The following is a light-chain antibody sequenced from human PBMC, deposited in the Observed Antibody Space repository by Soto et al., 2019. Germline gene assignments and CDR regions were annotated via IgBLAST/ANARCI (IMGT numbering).Light chain of an antibody. CDR1: SSDLGTYNH. CDR3: SSFTSISTPDVV. J-gene: IGLJ2*01. Sequence: QSALTQPASVSGSPGQSITISCTGSSSDLGTYNHVTWYQQHPGQAPKLIIYSVNSRPSRTPSRFSGSKSGDTAFLTISGLLADYEADYYCSSFTSISTPDVVFSGGTKLTVL. V-gene: IGLV2-14*01. CDR2: SVN.